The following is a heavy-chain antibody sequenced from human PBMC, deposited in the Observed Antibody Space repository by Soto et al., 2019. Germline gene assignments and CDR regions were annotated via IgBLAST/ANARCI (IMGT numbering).Heavy chain of an antibody. D-gene: IGHD3-3*01. CDR2: IKQDGSEK. J-gene: IGHJ6*02. Sequence: GGSLRLSCAASGFTFSSYWMSWVRQAPGKGLEWVANIKQDGSEKYYVDSVKGRFTISRDNAKNSLYLQMNGLRAEDTAVYYCARERITIFGVVTPTGYYYYGMDVWGQGTTVTVSS. CDR3: ARERITIFGVVTPTGYYYYGMDV. V-gene: IGHV3-7*03. CDR1: GFTFSSYW.